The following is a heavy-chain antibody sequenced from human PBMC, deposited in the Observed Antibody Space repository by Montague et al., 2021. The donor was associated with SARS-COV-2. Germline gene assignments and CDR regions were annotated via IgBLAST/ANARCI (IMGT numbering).Heavy chain of an antibody. CDR3: ARGRQHFNMIVVVMTGGEYYFDY. D-gene: IGHD3-22*01. V-gene: IGHV4-34*01. CDR2: INHRGTS. J-gene: IGHJ4*02. CDR1: GGSFSDYY. Sequence: SETLSLTCAVYGGSFSDYYWSWIRQPPGKGLEWIGEINHRGTSNYSPSLKSRVSISVDTSKNQFPLYLGSVTAADTAVYYCARGRQHFNMIVVVMTGGEYYFDYWAQGTLVTVSS.